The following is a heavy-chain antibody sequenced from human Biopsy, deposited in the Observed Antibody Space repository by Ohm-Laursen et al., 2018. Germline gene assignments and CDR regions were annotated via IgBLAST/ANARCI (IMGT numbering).Heavy chain of an antibody. CDR3: AKVPREGLSYYGGMDV. CDR2: ITASGGTT. Sequence: SLRLSCAASGFSFSRSAMNWVRQAPGKGLEWVSGITASGGTTYYVDSVMGRFTISRDNSNNTLYLQMNSLRDDDTAVYYCAKVPREGLSYYGGMDVWGLGTTVTVSS. CDR1: GFSFSRSA. D-gene: IGHD4/OR15-4a*01. J-gene: IGHJ6*02. V-gene: IGHV3-23*02.